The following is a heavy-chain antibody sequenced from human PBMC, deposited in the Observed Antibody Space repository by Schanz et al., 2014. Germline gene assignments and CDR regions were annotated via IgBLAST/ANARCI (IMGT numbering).Heavy chain of an antibody. CDR2: ISGGGGTR. D-gene: IGHD2-2*01. CDR3: AKDSCSSTTGYGYGMDV. J-gene: IGHJ6*02. V-gene: IGHV3-23*04. Sequence: VQLVESGGGVVQFGRSLRLSCVASGFTFSSYGMSWVRQGPGKGLEWVSGISGGGGTRNYADSVKGRFTVFRDNSKRTVYLEINGPRAEDTAVYYCAKDSCSSTTGYGYGMDVWGQGSTVTVSS. CDR1: GFTFSSYG.